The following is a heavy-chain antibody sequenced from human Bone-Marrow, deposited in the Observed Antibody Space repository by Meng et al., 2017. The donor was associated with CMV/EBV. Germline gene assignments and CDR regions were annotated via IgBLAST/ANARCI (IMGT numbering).Heavy chain of an antibody. Sequence: GGTFSSYAISWVRQAPGQGLEWMGGINPIFGTANYAQKFQGRVTITTDESTSTAYMELSSLRSGDTAVYYCARWYCSSTSCHTPFDYWGQGTLVTVSS. CDR2: INPIFGTA. CDR3: ARWYCSSTSCHTPFDY. CDR1: GGTFSSYA. D-gene: IGHD2-2*01. V-gene: IGHV1-69*05. J-gene: IGHJ4*02.